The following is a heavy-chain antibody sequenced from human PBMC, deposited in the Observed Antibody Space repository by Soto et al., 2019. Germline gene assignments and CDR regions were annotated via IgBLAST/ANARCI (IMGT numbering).Heavy chain of an antibody. CDR3: ARRAFGSSRSFDI. CDR1: GFTFSSYA. J-gene: IGHJ3*02. D-gene: IGHD6-6*01. Sequence: PGGSLRLSCAASGFTFSSYAMHWVRQAPGKGLEWVSGISDSGGLTYNADSVKGRFTISRDNSKNTLYLQMNSLRAEDTALYYCARRAFGSSRSFDIWGQGTMVTVSS. V-gene: IGHV3-23*01. CDR2: ISDSGGLT.